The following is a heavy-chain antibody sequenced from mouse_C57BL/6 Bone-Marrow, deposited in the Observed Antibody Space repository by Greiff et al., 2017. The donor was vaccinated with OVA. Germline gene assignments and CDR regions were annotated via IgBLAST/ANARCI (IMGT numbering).Heavy chain of an antibody. CDR1: GYTFTEYT. V-gene: IGHV1-62-2*01. D-gene: IGHD1-1*01. CDR2: FYPGSGSI. Sequence: VQLQQSGAELVKPGASVKLSCKASGYTFTEYTIHWVKQRSGQGLEWIGWFYPGSGSIKYNEKFKDKATLTADKSSSTVYMELSRLTSDDSAVYFCARHEEEYYGSDYWYFDVWGTGTTVTVSS. CDR3: ARHEEEYYGSDYWYFDV. J-gene: IGHJ1*03.